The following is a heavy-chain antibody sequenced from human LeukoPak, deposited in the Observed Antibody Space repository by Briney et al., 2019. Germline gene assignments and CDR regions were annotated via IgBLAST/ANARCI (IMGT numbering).Heavy chain of an antibody. Sequence: PGGSLRLSWAASGFTFRSYWMSWVRQAPAKGLEWVANIKQDGSEKYYVDSVKGRFTISRDNAKNSVYLQMNSLRAEDTAVYHCARDGGPFDYWGQGTLVTVSS. J-gene: IGHJ4*02. D-gene: IGHD2-15*01. CDR3: ARDGGPFDY. CDR2: IKQDGSEK. CDR1: GFTFRSYW. V-gene: IGHV3-7*01.